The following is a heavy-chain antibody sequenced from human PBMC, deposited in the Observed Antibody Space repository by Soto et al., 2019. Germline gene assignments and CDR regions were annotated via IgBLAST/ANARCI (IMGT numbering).Heavy chain of an antibody. CDR3: ARGSYYYDGSGYYHY. CDR1: GGSISSGDYY. V-gene: IGHV4-30-4*01. CDR2: IYYSGST. Sequence: SETLSLTCTVSGGSISSGDYYWSWIRQPPGKGLEWIGYIYYSGSTYYNPSLKSRVTISVDTSKNQFSLKLSSVTAADTAVYYRARGSYYYDGSGYYHYWGQGTLVTVSS. D-gene: IGHD3-22*01. J-gene: IGHJ4*02.